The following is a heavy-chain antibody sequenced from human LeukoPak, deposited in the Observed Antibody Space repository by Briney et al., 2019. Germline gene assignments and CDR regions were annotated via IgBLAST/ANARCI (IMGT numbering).Heavy chain of an antibody. J-gene: IGHJ6*04. V-gene: IGHV1-69*13. CDR2: FITIFGTG. Sequence: SVKVSCKASGGTFSSYAISWVRQAPGQGLEWMGGFITIFGTGNYAQKFQGRVTITADESTSTAYMELSSLSSEDTAVYYCARDRADPRYYYGSGPYYYGMDVWGKGTTVTVSS. CDR1: GGTFSSYA. CDR3: ARDRADPRYYYGSGPYYYGMDV. D-gene: IGHD3-10*01.